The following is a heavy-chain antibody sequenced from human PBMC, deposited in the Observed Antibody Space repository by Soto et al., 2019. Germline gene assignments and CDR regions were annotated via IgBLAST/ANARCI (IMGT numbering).Heavy chain of an antibody. Sequence: GGSLRLSCVVSGFTFSDHFMDWVRHAPGKGLEWIGRSRGKAYSFTTEYAASVKGRFAILRDDLQNSLSLQMNTLESEDTALYYCARHGPLGASHYWGQGSLVTVSS. CDR2: SRGKAYSFTT. V-gene: IGHV3-72*01. J-gene: IGHJ4*02. CDR1: GFTFSDHF. D-gene: IGHD1-26*01. CDR3: ARHGPLGASHY.